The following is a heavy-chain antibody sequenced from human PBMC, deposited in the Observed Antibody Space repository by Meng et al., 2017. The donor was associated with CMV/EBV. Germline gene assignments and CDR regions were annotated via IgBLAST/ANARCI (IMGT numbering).Heavy chain of an antibody. CDR1: GYSISSGYY. CDR3: ARGLVQLGRHFPFDY. Sequence: ETLSLTCTVSGYSISSGYYWGWIRQPPGKGLEWVANIKQDGSEKYYVDSVKGRFTISRDNAKNSLYLQMNSLRAEDTAVYYCARGLVQLGRHFPFDYWGQGTLVTVSS. V-gene: IGHV3-7*01. CDR2: IKQDGSEK. J-gene: IGHJ4*02. D-gene: IGHD1-1*01.